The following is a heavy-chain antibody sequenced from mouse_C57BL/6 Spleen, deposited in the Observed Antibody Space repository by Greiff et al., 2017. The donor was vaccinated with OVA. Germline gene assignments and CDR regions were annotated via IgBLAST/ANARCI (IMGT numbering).Heavy chain of an antibody. J-gene: IGHJ2*01. CDR2: IYPSDSET. D-gene: IGHD4-1*01. V-gene: IGHV1-61*01. CDR1: GYTFTSYW. CDR3: ARGELAFDY. Sequence: VQLQQPGAELVRPGSSVKLSCKASGYTFTSYWMDWVKQRPGQGLEWIGNIYPSDSETHYNQKFKDKATLTVDKSSSTAYMQLSSLTSEDSAVYYCARGELAFDYWGQGTTLTVSS.